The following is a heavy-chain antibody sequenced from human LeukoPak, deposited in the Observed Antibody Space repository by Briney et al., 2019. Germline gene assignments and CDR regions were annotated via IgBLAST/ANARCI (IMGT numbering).Heavy chain of an antibody. CDR3: AKDMAHDDFWSGYMDV. CDR1: GFTFDDYA. V-gene: IGHV3-9*03. D-gene: IGHD3-3*01. J-gene: IGHJ6*03. Sequence: PGGSLRLSCAASGFTFDDYAMHWVRQAPGKGLGWVSGISWNSGTIGYADSVKGRFTISRDNAKNSLYLQMNSLRAEDMALYYCAKDMAHDDFWSGYMDVWGKGTTVTVSS. CDR2: ISWNSGTI.